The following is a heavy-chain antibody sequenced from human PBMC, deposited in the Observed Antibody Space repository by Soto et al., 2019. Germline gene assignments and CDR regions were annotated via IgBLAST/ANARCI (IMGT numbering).Heavy chain of an antibody. D-gene: IGHD2-2*01. V-gene: IGHV1-18*01. CDR3: ARVVHSTDAFDI. J-gene: IGHJ3*02. CDR2: ISAYNGNT. CDR1: GYTFTSYG. Sequence: GASVKIDCKASGYTFTSYGMSGVRQAPGQGLEWMGWISAYNGNTNYAQKLQGRVTMTTDTSTSTAYMELRSLRSDDTAVYYCARVVHSTDAFDIWGQGTMVTVSS.